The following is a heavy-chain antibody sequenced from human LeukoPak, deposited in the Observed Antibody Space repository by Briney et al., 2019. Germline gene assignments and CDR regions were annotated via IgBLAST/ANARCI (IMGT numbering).Heavy chain of an antibody. D-gene: IGHD6-13*01. V-gene: IGHV4-61*05. CDR3: ARSTFSSNWNL. CDR2: MYYSGSA. J-gene: IGHJ4*02. Sequence: SETLSLTCTVSGGSISSSSYYWSWIRHSSGKGLEWIGYMYYSGSAYYSPSLKTRVTISVDTSKNQFSLKLTSVTAADTAVYYCARSTFSSNWNLWGQGTLVTVSS. CDR1: GGSISSSSYY.